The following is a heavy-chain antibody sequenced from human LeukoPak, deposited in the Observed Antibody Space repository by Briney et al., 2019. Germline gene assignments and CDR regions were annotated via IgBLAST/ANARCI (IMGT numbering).Heavy chain of an antibody. V-gene: IGHV4-39*07. CDR2: IYYSGST. CDR1: GGSISSSSYY. J-gene: IGHJ3*02. CDR3: ASPTYYYDSSGYHAFDI. Sequence: SETLSLTCTVSGGSISSSSYYWGWIRQPPGKGLEWIGSIYYSGSTYYNPSLKSRVTISVDTSKNQFSLKLSSVTAADTAVYYCASPTYYYDSSGYHAFDIWGQGTMVTVSS. D-gene: IGHD3-22*01.